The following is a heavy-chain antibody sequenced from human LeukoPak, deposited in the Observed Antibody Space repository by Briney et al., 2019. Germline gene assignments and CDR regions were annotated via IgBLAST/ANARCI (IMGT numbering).Heavy chain of an antibody. J-gene: IGHJ4*02. V-gene: IGHV1-8*01. CDR3: ARLSPYYYDSSGYKSDY. CDR2: MNPNSGNT. CDR1: GYTFTSYD. D-gene: IGHD3-22*01. Sequence: ASVKVSCKASGYTFTSYDINWVRQAPGQGLECMGWMNPNSGNTGYAQKFQGRVTMTRNTSISTAYMELSSLRSEDTAVYYCARLSPYYYDSSGYKSDYWGQGTLVTVSS.